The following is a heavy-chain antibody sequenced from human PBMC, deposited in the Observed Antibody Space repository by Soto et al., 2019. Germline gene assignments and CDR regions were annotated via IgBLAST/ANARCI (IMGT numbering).Heavy chain of an antibody. CDR1: GGSITPHY. CDR2: IYYSGTT. Sequence: SETLSLTCTVSGGSITPHYWNWIRQPPGKGLEWIGYIYYSGTTKYNPSLKSRVTISVDTSKFSLNLNSATAAETAIYYCAKKGLGNWYFDLWGRGTLVTVSS. V-gene: IGHV4-59*11. D-gene: IGHD7-27*01. J-gene: IGHJ2*01. CDR3: AKKGLGNWYFDL.